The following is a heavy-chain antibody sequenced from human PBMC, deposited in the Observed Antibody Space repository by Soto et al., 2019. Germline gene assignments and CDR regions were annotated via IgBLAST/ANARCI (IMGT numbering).Heavy chain of an antibody. V-gene: IGHV4-4*07. CDR3: ARESVSGTYRFDS. D-gene: IGHD3-16*02. CDR2: IHDTGRT. J-gene: IGHJ4*02. CDR1: GDSLSTYY. Sequence: SETLSLTCTVSGDSLSTYYWSWIRQPAGERLEWIGRIHDTGRTNYNPSLKSRVTMSVDTSKNQFSLRVNSVTAADTAAYYCARESVSGTYRFDSWGQGTLVTVS.